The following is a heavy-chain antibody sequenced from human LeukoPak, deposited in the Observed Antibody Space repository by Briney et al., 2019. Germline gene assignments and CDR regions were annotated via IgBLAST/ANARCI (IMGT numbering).Heavy chain of an antibody. CDR3: ARGFKSKLNT. CDR1: GASFSGSS. J-gene: IGHJ4*02. CDR2: IDQSRSA. V-gene: IGHV4-34*01. Sequence: SETLSLTCAVVGASFSGSSWSWVRQPPGKGPEWIGEIDQSRSANYNPSLKSRVIISMDTSKNHFFLNLTSVTAAGTAVYFCARGFKSKLNTWGQGALVTVSS. D-gene: IGHD1-1*01.